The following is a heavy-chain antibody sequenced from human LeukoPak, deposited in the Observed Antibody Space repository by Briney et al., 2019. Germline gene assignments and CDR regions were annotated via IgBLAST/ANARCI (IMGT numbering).Heavy chain of an antibody. Sequence: GGSLRLSCAVSGFTFSTYLMSWFRQAPGKGLEWVANIKQDGSEKYYVDSVKGRFTISRDNAKNSLYLQMNSLRVEDTAVYYCARDRSRNYDFWSGYLGYFDYWGQGTLVTVSS. J-gene: IGHJ4*02. V-gene: IGHV3-7*03. CDR2: IKQDGSEK. CDR3: ARDRSRNYDFWSGYLGYFDY. CDR1: GFTFSTYL. D-gene: IGHD3-3*01.